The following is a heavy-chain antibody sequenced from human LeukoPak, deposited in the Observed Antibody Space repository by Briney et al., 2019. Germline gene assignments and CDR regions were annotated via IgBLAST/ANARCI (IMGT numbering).Heavy chain of an antibody. CDR1: GFTFSNAW. CDR2: IKSKTNGETT. V-gene: IGHV3-15*01. J-gene: IGHJ4*02. D-gene: IGHD4-17*01. CDR3: TTFALDYGDYSFDY. Sequence: GGSLRLSCAASGFTFSNAWMSWVRQALGKGLEWVGHIKSKTNGETTDYPAPVKGRFTISRDNSKNTLYLQMNSLKTEDTAIYYCTTFALDYGDYSFDYWGQGTLVTVSS.